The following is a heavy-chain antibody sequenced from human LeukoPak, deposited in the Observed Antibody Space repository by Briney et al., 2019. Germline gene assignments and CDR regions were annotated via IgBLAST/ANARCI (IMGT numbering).Heavy chain of an antibody. J-gene: IGHJ4*02. CDR2: ISGSGGST. V-gene: IGHV3-23*01. CDR3: AKEPASGSRFDY. D-gene: IGHD3-10*01. Sequence: AGGSLRLSCAASGYTFNSYAMSWVRQAPGEGLEWVSAISGSGGSTYYADSVKGRFTISRDNSKNTLYLQMNSLRAEDTALYYCAKEPASGSRFDYWGQGTLVTVSS. CDR1: GYTFNSYA.